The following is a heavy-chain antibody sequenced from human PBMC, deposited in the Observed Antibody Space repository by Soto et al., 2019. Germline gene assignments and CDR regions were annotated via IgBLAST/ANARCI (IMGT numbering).Heavy chain of an antibody. J-gene: IGHJ4*02. CDR2: ITSSSSYT. CDR1: GFTFSDYY. D-gene: IGHD5-12*01. CDR3: ARDHHRYSGYDYVDY. V-gene: IGHV3-11*05. Sequence: GGSLRLSCAASGFTFSDYYMSWIRQAPGKGLEWVSYITSSSSYTNYADSVKGRFTISRDNAKNSLYLQMNSLRAEDTAVYYCARDHHRYSGYDYVDYWGQGTLVTVSS.